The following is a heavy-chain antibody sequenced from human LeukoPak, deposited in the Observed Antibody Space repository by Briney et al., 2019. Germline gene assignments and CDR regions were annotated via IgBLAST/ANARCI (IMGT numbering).Heavy chain of an antibody. J-gene: IGHJ4*02. CDR3: AKVTYGSGTYGAFDY. CDR2: IRGTGTST. Sequence: GSLRLSCAGSGFTFSSYGMSWVRQAPGKGLEWVSAIRGTGTSTYYADSVKGRFTISRDNSKNTLYLQMNSLRAEDTAVYYCAKVTYGSGTYGAFDYWGQGTLVTVSS. CDR1: GFTFSSYG. V-gene: IGHV3-23*01. D-gene: IGHD3-10*01.